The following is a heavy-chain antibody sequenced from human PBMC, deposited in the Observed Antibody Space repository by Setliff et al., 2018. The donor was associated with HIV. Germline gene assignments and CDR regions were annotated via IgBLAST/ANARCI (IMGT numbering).Heavy chain of an antibody. V-gene: IGHV4-4*07. J-gene: IGHJ4*02. CDR1: GGSTSSDT. CDR2: IYRSGST. D-gene: IGHD6-19*01. Sequence: SETLSLTCSVSGGSTSSDTWSWIRQPAGQGLEWIGRIYRSGSTNYNTPLESRVTMSVDTSKNQFSLKLSSVTAADTAVYYCARELFVSGWYADSWGQGTLVTVSS. CDR3: ARELFVSGWYADS.